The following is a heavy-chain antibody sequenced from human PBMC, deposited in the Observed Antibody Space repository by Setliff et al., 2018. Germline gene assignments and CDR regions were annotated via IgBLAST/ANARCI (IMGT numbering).Heavy chain of an antibody. CDR2: IYTSGST. D-gene: IGHD7-27*01. J-gene: IGHJ5*01. CDR1: GGSISSYF. V-gene: IGHV4-4*07. Sequence: SETLSLTCTISGGSISSYFWTWIRQPAGKGLEWIGRIYTSGSTNYNPSLKSRVTMSIDTSKNQFSLKLTSVTAADTAVYYCVRDLPELTGRSFDPWGQGTQVTV. CDR3: VRDLPELTGRSFDP.